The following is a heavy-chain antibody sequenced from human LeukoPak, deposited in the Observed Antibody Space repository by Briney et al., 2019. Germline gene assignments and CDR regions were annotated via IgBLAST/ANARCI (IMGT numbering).Heavy chain of an antibody. CDR3: ARQISDYYYYYIDV. Sequence: SETLSLTCSVSGGSISNYYWGWIRQPPGKGLEWIGTIYYSGTTYYNPSLESRVTMSEDTSKNQFSLTVRSVTAADTAVYYCARQISDYYYYYIDVWGKGTTVTVSS. V-gene: IGHV4-59*04. CDR2: IYYSGTT. D-gene: IGHD3-3*01. CDR1: GGSISNYY. J-gene: IGHJ6*03.